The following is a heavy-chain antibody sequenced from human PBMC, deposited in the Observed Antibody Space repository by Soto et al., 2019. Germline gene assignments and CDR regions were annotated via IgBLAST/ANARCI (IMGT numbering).Heavy chain of an antibody. V-gene: IGHV1-58*02. CDR2: IVVGSGNT. Sequence: GASVKVSCKASGFTFSHSAMQWVRQARGQSLEWIGWIVVGSGNTNYAQKFQERVTISWDMSTNTAYMELSSLRSEDTAVYYCTRRLAHKGESSIRPGPPWLDPWGQGTLVTVS. J-gene: IGHJ5*02. CDR1: GFTFSHSA. D-gene: IGHD3-16*01. CDR3: TRRLAHKGESSIRPGPPWLDP.